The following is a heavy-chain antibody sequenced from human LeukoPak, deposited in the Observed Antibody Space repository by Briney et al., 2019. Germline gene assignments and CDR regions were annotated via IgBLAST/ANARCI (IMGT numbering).Heavy chain of an antibody. J-gene: IGHJ3*02. CDR3: AGLLAYCGGDCYLSDAFDI. CDR1: GGSISSGDYY. CDR2: IYYSGST. V-gene: IGHV4-30-4*08. D-gene: IGHD2-21*01. Sequence: SQTLSLTCTVSGGSISSGDYYWSWIRQPPGKGLEWIGYIYYSGSTYYNASLKSRVTISVDTSKNQFSLKLSSVTAADTAVYYCAGLLAYCGGDCYLSDAFDIWGQGTMVTVSS.